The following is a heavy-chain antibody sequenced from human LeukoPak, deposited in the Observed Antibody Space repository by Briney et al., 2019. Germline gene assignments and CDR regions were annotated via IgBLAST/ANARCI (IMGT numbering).Heavy chain of an antibody. D-gene: IGHD6-19*01. CDR2: ISGSGGST. Sequence: GGSLRLSCAASGFTFSNYAMSWVRQAPGKGLEWVSAISGSGGSTYYADSVKGRFTISRDNSKNTLYLQMNSLRAEDTAVYYCAKSAVAGKSNYYGMDVWGQGTTVTVSS. CDR3: AKSAVAGKSNYYGMDV. V-gene: IGHV3-23*01. CDR1: GFTFSNYA. J-gene: IGHJ6*02.